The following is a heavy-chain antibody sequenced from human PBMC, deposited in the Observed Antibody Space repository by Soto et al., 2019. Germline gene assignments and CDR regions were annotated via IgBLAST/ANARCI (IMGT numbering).Heavy chain of an antibody. CDR1: GYGFTIYA. CDR2: ISAYNGNT. J-gene: IGHJ4*02. Sequence: ALVKVACKASGYGFTIYASSWMRQAPGQGLEWMGWISAYNGNTNYAQKLQGRVTMTTDTSTSTAYMELRSLRSDDTAVYYCARDPPPPDYWGQGTLVTVSS. V-gene: IGHV1-18*01. CDR3: ARDPPPPDY.